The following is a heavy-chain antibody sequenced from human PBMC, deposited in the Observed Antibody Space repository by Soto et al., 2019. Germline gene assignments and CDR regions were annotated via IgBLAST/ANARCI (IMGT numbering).Heavy chain of an antibody. CDR1: GFTFSSYG. V-gene: IGHV3-33*01. CDR3: ARDFADSSGLFDY. Sequence: GGSLRLSCAASGFTFSSYGIHWVRQAPGKGLEWVAVIWYDGSNKYYADSVKGRFTISRDNSKNTLYLQMNSLRAEDTAVYYCARDFADSSGLFDYWGQGTLVTVSS. D-gene: IGHD3-22*01. J-gene: IGHJ4*02. CDR2: IWYDGSNK.